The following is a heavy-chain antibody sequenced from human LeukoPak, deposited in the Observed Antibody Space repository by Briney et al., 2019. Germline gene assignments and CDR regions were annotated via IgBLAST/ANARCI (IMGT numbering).Heavy chain of an antibody. CDR2: INSGGDAT. V-gene: IGHV3-23*01. CDR1: GFSFNNYA. Sequence: GGSLRLSCAASGFSFNNYAMSWVRQAPGKGLEWVSAINSGGDATKYADSVKGRFTISRDNSKNTLSLQLDSLRAEDTAVYYCARGRAPRSRGYYFDYWGQGTLVTVSS. D-gene: IGHD3-10*01. J-gene: IGHJ4*02. CDR3: ARGRAPRSRGYYFDY.